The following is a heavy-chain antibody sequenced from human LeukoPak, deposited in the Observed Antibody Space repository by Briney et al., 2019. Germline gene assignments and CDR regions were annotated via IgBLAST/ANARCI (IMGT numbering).Heavy chain of an antibody. CDR1: GGSISRYY. J-gene: IGHJ4*02. CDR2: IHSSGST. D-gene: IGHD3-22*01. V-gene: IGHV4-4*07. Sequence: SETLSLTCTVCGGSISRYYWSWIRQFAGKGLEWIGRIHSSGSTNYNPSLKSRVTMSVDTSKNQFSLKLSSVTAADTAVFYCARGDDSGYYVGGYYFDYWGQGILVTVSS. CDR3: ARGDDSGYYVGGYYFDY.